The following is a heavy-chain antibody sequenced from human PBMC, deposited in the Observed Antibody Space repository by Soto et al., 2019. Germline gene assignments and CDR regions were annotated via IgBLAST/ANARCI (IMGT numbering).Heavy chain of an antibody. V-gene: IGHV6-1*01. Sequence: SETLALACAICGDNVCSNTAAWKWSRQSASRGLEWLGRTYFRSKWYNDYAVSVKSRIIINPDTSNNQCSLQLNSVTPQDTAVYFCAKGANPGPQTGYAFDPWGQGILVTVS. D-gene: IGHD5-12*01. CDR1: GDNVCSNTAA. CDR2: TYFRSKWYN. CDR3: AKGANPGPQTGYAFDP. J-gene: IGHJ5*02.